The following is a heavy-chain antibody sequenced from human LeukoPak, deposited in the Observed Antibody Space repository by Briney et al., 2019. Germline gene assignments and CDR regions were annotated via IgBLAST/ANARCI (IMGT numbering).Heavy chain of an antibody. CDR3: TRETSSRYFDY. Sequence: GASVKVSCKASGYSFTSYGFNWVRQAPGQGLEWMGWMSAYNGKTNYAHSLQGRVTVTADTSTSTAYMELRSLRSEDTAVYYCTRETSSRYFDYWGQGTLVTVSS. J-gene: IGHJ4*02. CDR2: MSAYNGKT. V-gene: IGHV1-18*01. CDR1: GYSFTSYG.